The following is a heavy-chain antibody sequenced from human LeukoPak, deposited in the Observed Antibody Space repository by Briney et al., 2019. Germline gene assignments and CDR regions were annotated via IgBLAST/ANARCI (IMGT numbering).Heavy chain of an antibody. CDR2: ISYDGSNK. V-gene: IGHV3-30-3*01. Sequence: GRSLRLSCAASGFTFSSYAMHWVRQAPGKGLEWVALISYDGSNKYYADSVKGRFTISRENSKNTLYLQMKSLRAEDTAVYYCAREVTTVGSTRFDSWGQGTLVTVSS. CDR1: GFTFSSYA. D-gene: IGHD4-17*01. CDR3: AREVTTVGSTRFDS. J-gene: IGHJ4*02.